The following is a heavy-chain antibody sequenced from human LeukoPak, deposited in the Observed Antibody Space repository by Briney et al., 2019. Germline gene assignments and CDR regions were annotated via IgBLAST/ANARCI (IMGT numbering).Heavy chain of an antibody. D-gene: IGHD3-3*01. V-gene: IGHV4-59*11. CDR1: GGSISSHY. CDR2: IYYSGST. J-gene: IGHJ3*02. CDR3: ARVRDFGAFDI. Sequence: SETLSLTCTVSGGSISSHYWSWIRQPPGKGLEWIGYIYYSGSTNYNPSLKSRVTISVDTSKNQFSLKLSSVTAADTAVYYCARVRDFGAFDIWGQGTMVTVSS.